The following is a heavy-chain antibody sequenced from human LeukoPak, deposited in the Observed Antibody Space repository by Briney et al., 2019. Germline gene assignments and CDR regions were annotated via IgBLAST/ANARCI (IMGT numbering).Heavy chain of an antibody. CDR3: ARGLLSGNYFDY. D-gene: IGHD1-26*01. CDR1: GFIFNNYA. CDR2: ISGGGAT. V-gene: IGHV3-23*01. J-gene: IGHJ4*02. Sequence: GGSLRLSCAASGFIFNNYAISWVRQAPGKGLEWVSSISGGGATYYADSVKGRFTISRDNSKNTLYLQMSSLRAEDTAVYYCARGLLSGNYFDYWGQGTLVTVSS.